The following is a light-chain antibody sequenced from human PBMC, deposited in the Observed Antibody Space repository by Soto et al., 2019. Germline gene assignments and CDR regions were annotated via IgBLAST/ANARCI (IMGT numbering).Light chain of an antibody. CDR2: EGS. Sequence: QSALTQPASVSGSPGQSITISCTGTSSDVGSYNLVSWYQQHPGKAPKLMIYEGSKRPSGVSNRFSGSKSGNTASLTISGLQAEDEADYYCCSYAGSSTLFGRGTKVTVL. CDR3: CSYAGSSTL. CDR1: SSDVGSYNL. V-gene: IGLV2-23*01. J-gene: IGLJ6*01.